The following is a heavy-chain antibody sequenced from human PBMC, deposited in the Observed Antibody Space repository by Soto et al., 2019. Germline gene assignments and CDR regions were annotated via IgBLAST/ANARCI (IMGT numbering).Heavy chain of an antibody. D-gene: IGHD6-6*01. Sequence: GESLKISCKGSGYSFTSYWISWVRQMPGKGLEWMGRIDTSDSYTNYSPSFQGHVTISADKSISNANLQWSSLKASDTAMYYCARGEYSSSIYYYYGMDVWGQGTTVTVSS. CDR3: ARGEYSSSIYYYYGMDV. CDR1: GYSFTSYW. CDR2: IDTSDSYT. V-gene: IGHV5-10-1*01. J-gene: IGHJ6*02.